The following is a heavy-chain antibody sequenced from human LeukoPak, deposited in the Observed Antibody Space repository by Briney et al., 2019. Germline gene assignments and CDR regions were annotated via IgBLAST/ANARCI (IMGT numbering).Heavy chain of an antibody. D-gene: IGHD3-22*01. CDR3: ARHRLNSSGYYYTAFDI. CDR2: IYYSGST. J-gene: IGHJ3*02. CDR1: GGSISSGGYY. V-gene: IGHV4-39*01. Sequence: SETLSLTCTVSGGSISSGGYYRSWIRQHPGKGLEWIGSIYYSGSTYYNPSLKSRVTISVDTSKNQFSLKLSSVTAADTAVYYCARHRLNSSGYYYTAFDIWGQGTMVTVSS.